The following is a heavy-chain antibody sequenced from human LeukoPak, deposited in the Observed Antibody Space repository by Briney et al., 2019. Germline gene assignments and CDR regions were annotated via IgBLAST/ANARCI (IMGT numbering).Heavy chain of an antibody. CDR1: GYTFTCYY. Sequence: ASVKVSCKASGYTFTCYYMHWVRQPPGQGLEWMGIINPSGGSTSYAQKFQGRVTMTSDTSTNTVYMELSSLSSEDMAVYYCARGGRERYSSGWTDAFDIWGQGTMVTVSS. CDR3: ARGGRERYSSGWTDAFDI. V-gene: IGHV1-46*01. CDR2: INPSGGST. D-gene: IGHD6-19*01. J-gene: IGHJ3*02.